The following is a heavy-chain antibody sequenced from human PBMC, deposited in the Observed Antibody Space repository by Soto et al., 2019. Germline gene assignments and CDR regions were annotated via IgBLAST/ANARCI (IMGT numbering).Heavy chain of an antibody. D-gene: IGHD2-15*01. V-gene: IGHV1-69*12. J-gene: IGHJ4*02. CDR2: IIPIFGTA. Sequence: QAQLVQSGAEVKKPGSSVKVSCKASGGTFSSYAISWVRQAPGQGLEWMGGIIPIFGTANYAQKFQGRVTITADESTSTAYMELSSLRSDDTAVYYCARARCSGGSCYRPFDYWGQGTLVTVSS. CDR1: GGTFSSYA. CDR3: ARARCSGGSCYRPFDY.